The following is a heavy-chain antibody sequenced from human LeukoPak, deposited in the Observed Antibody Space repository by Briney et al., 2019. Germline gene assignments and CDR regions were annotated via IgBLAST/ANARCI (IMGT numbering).Heavy chain of an antibody. Sequence: SETLSLTCTLSGGSISTYYWSWVRQPPGKGLEWIGYIYYTGSTDYNPSLKSRVTMSVDTSKNQFSLQLNSVTPEDTAVYYCARARLHHNYGSGTNFDYWGQGTLVTVSS. D-gene: IGHD3-10*01. V-gene: IGHV4-59*12. CDR3: ARARLHHNYGSGTNFDY. CDR1: GGSISTYY. CDR2: IYYTGST. J-gene: IGHJ4*02.